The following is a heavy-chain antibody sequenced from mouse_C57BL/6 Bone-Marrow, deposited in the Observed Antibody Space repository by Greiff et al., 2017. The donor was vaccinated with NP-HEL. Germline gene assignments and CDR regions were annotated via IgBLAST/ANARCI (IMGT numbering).Heavy chain of an antibody. J-gene: IGHJ2*01. CDR2: IYPGSGST. CDR1: GYTFTSYW. D-gene: IGHD2-1*01. V-gene: IGHV1-55*01. Sequence: QVQLQQSGAELVKPGASVKMSCKASGYTFTSYWITWVKQRPGQGLEWIGDIYPGSGSTNYNEKFKSKATLTVDTSSSTAYMQLSSLTSEDAAVYYCGGVYGRRGDDFDDWGQGATLTVST. CDR3: GGVYGRRGDDFDD.